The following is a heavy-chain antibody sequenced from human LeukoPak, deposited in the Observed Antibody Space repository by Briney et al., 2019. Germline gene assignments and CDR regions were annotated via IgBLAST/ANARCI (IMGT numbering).Heavy chain of an antibody. CDR3: ARRVQVVPAATPVYYMDV. V-gene: IGHV3-20*01. CDR1: GFTFDGYG. J-gene: IGHJ6*03. D-gene: IGHD2-2*01. CDR2: INWHGGST. Sequence: GGTLTLSCAASGFTFDGYGRSWIRQAPGRGLEWISGINWHGGSTRYAESVKRRFTTSRDNAKISLYLQMNSLRAEETPLYPCARRVQVVPAATPVYYMDVWGKGTTVTVSS.